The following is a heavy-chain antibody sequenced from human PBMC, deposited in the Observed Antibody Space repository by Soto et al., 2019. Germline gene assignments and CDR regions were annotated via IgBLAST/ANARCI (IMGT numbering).Heavy chain of an antibody. J-gene: IGHJ6*02. Sequence: QVQLVQSGAEVKKPGSSVKVSCKASGGTFSSYAISWVRQAPGQGLEWMGGIIPIFGTANYAQKFQGRVTITADESTSTAYMELSSLRSEDTAVYYCARGGMARDPYYYYGMDVWGQGTTVTVSS. CDR2: IIPIFGTA. CDR1: GGTFSSYA. V-gene: IGHV1-69*01. CDR3: ARGGMARDPYYYYGMDV. D-gene: IGHD3-10*01.